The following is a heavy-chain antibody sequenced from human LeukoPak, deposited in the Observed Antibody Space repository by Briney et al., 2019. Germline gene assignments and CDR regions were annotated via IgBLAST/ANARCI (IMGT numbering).Heavy chain of an antibody. D-gene: IGHD3-10*02. J-gene: IGHJ6*04. Sequence: GGSLRLSCAASGFTFDDYTMHWVRQAPGKGLEWVSLIGWDGGSRFYADSVKGRFTISRDNAKNSLYLQMNSLRAEDTAVYYCAELGITMIGGVWGKGTTVTISP. CDR1: GFTFDDYT. CDR2: IGWDGGSR. CDR3: AELGITMIGGV. V-gene: IGHV3-43*01.